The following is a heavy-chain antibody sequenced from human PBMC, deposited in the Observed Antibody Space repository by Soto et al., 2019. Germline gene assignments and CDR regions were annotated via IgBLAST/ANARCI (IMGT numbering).Heavy chain of an antibody. CDR3: ARGLITGSHYSGGWYYFDS. CDR2: INHSGSA. Sequence: QVQLQQSGAGLLKPSETLSLTCAVYGESFSGYIWTWIRQTPGKGLQWIGQINHSGSASYNPSLRSRVTLSGHSTMIQFSLELSSVTAADTAVYYCARGLITGSHYSGGWYYFDSWGQGTQVTVSS. J-gene: IGHJ4*02. V-gene: IGHV4-34*01. D-gene: IGHD6-19*01. CDR1: GESFSGYI.